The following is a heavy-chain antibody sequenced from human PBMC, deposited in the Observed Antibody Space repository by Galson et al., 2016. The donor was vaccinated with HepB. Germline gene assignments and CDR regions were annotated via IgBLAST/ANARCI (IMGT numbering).Heavy chain of an antibody. D-gene: IGHD3-16*01. CDR3: ARDWGSYLDY. J-gene: IGHJ4*02. CDR2: IWYDGSNK. CDR1: GFSFSSYG. V-gene: IGHV3-33*01. Sequence: SLRLSCAASGFSFSSYGIHWVRQAPGKGLGWVADIWYDGSNKFYADSVKGRFTVSRDNSKNTLLLQMNSLRADDTAVYYCARDWGSYLDYWGQGTLVTVSS.